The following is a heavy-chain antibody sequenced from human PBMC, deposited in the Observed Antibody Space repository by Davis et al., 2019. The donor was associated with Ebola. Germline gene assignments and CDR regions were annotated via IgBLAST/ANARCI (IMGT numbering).Heavy chain of an antibody. CDR1: GYTFTSYA. CDR3: ARDRHVGDYGMDV. CDR2: INAGNGNT. Sequence: ASVKVSCKASGYTFTSYAMHWVRQAPGQRLEWMGWINAGNGNTKYSQKFQGRVTITADKSTSTAYMELSSLRSEDTAVYYCARDRHVGDYGMDVWGQGTTVTVSS. V-gene: IGHV1-3*01. D-gene: IGHD3-10*02. J-gene: IGHJ6*02.